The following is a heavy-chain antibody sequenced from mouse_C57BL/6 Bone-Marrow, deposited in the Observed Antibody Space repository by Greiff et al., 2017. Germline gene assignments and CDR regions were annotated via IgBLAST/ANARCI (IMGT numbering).Heavy chain of an antibody. Sequence: VKLMESGAELVRPGASVTLSCKASGYTFTDYEMHWVKQTPVHGLEWIGAIDPETGGTAYNQKFKGKAILTADKSSSTAYMELRSLTSEDSAVYYCTRGRNGKGDWYFDVWGTGTTVTVSS. J-gene: IGHJ1*03. V-gene: IGHV1-15*01. CDR3: TRGRNGKGDWYFDV. CDR2: IDPETGGT. D-gene: IGHD2-1*01. CDR1: GYTFTDYE.